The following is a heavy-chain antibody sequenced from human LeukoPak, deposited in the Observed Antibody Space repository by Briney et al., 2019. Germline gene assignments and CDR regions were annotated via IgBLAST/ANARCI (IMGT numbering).Heavy chain of an antibody. CDR1: GFSVRSYA. J-gene: IGHJ4*02. Sequence: GGSLRLSCAASGFSVRSYAMTWVRLAPGKGLEWLSYISSSGITIHYADSVKGRFTISRDNAKNSLYLQMNSLRAEDTAVYYCARDKTYYDFWSASDYWGQGSLVTVSS. V-gene: IGHV3-48*03. CDR2: ISSSGITI. D-gene: IGHD3-3*01. CDR3: ARDKTYYDFWSASDY.